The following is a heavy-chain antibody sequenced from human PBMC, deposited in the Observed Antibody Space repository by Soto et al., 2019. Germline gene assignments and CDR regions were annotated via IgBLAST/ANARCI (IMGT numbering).Heavy chain of an antibody. CDR1: GGSLSSYY. Sequence: SETLSLTCTVSGGSLSSYYWSWIRQPPGTGLEWIGYIFYSESTNYNPSLKSRVTISVDTSKNQFSLNLSSVTAADTAIYYCAKGLIRSYSIPNPDYGLDVWGQGTTVTVSS. J-gene: IGHJ6*02. V-gene: IGHV4-59*08. CDR2: IFYSEST. CDR3: AKGLIRSYSIPNPDYGLDV. D-gene: IGHD3-10*01.